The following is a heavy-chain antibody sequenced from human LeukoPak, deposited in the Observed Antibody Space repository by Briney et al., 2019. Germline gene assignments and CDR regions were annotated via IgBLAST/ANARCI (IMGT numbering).Heavy chain of an antibody. D-gene: IGHD1-7*01. V-gene: IGHV4-39*01. Sequence: SETLSLTCTVSGGSISSNSYYWGWIRQPPGKGLEWIGSIFYSGSSYSNPSLKSRVTISVDTSKNQFSLNLSSVTAADTAVYYCARLRYSWNYGTMDYWGQGTLVTVSS. J-gene: IGHJ4*02. CDR2: IFYSGSS. CDR1: GGSISSNSYY. CDR3: ARLRYSWNYGTMDY.